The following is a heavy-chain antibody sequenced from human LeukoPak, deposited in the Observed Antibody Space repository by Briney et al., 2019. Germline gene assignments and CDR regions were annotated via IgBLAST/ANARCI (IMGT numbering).Heavy chain of an antibody. CDR3: ARDRESESDSEGDY. CDR2: IKQGGSEI. D-gene: IGHD3-10*01. CDR1: GFTFSRFW. V-gene: IGHV3-7*01. J-gene: IGHJ4*02. Sequence: GGSLRLSCSASGFTFSRFWMSWVRQAPGKGLEYVALIKQGGSEIFHMDSVKGRFTISRDDATNSLYLQMNSLRVEDTALYYCARDRESESDSEGDYWGQGALVTVSS.